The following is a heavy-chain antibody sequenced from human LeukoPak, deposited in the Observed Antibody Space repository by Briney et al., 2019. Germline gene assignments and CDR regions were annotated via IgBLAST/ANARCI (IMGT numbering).Heavy chain of an antibody. V-gene: IGHV4-59*01. CDR3: ERDGVSGGFDH. D-gene: IGHD3-3*01. CDR1: GGPHGSYQ. CDR2: IHYCWDN. J-gene: IGHJ4*02. Sequence: PADTVSLICTVCGGPHGSYQGNGIPPAPGEGGEWIGYIHYCWDNNHNVPLESRLTISVDTAKNQYSLKLSSVTAADTAVYYCERDGVSGGFDHWGQGT.